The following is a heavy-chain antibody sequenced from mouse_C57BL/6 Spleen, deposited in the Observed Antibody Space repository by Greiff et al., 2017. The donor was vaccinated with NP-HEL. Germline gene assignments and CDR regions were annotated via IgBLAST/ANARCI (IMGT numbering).Heavy chain of an antibody. CDR1: GFNIKNTY. J-gene: IGHJ4*01. D-gene: IGHD2-3*01. Sequence: EVKLVESVAELVRPGASVKLSCTASGFNIKNTYMHWVKQRPEQGLEWIGRIDPANGNTKYAPKFQGKATITADTSSNTAYLQLSSLTSEDTAIYYCARLDGYLYYAMDYWGQGTSVTVSS. V-gene: IGHV14-3*01. CDR3: ARLDGYLYYAMDY. CDR2: IDPANGNT.